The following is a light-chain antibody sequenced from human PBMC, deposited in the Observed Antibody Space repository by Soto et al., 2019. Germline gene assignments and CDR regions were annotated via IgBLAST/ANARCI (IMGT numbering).Light chain of an antibody. CDR1: SANIATNY. J-gene: IGLJ3*02. Sequence: QSVLTQPPSVSAAPGQRVTSSCSGSSANIATNYVSWYQHLPGAAPRLLICDDNKRPSGIPDRFSGSKYGTSATLDITGLQTEDEADYYCGTWDTSLSAGVFAGGTKVT. V-gene: IGLV1-51*01. CDR3: GTWDTSLSAGV. CDR2: DDN.